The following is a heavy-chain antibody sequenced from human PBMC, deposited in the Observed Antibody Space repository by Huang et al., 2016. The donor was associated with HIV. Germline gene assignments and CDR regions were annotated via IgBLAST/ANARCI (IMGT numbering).Heavy chain of an antibody. J-gene: IGHJ6*03. CDR3: AKVGVLQWFGQLTPEHYNYYYMDV. V-gene: IGHV3-30*18. Sequence: FSNYGMHWVHQAPGKGLEWVAVISHDGINKYFGESVKGRFTISRDNPTNTLYLQMDSLRAEDTAIYYCAKVGVLQWFGQLTPEHYNYYYMDVWGKGTTVTVSS. CDR1: FSNYG. D-gene: IGHD3-10*01. CDR2: ISHDGINK.